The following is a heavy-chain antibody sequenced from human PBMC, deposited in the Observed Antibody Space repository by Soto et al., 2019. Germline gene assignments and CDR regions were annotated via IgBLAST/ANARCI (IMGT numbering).Heavy chain of an antibody. V-gene: IGHV1-46*01. CDR2: INPSGGST. CDR3: ARALAVAGFETGRYFDY. CDR1: GYTFTSYY. D-gene: IGHD6-19*01. Sequence: ASVKVSCKASGYTFTSYYMHWVRQAPGQGLEWMGIINPSGGSTSYAQKFQGRVTMTRDTSTSTVYMELSSLRSEDTAVYYCARALAVAGFETGRYFDYWGQGTLVTVSS. J-gene: IGHJ4*02.